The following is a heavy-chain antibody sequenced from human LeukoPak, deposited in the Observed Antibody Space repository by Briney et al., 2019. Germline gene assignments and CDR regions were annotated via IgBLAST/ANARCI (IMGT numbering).Heavy chain of an antibody. Sequence: GGSLRLSCAASGFTFSSYGMHWVRQAPGEGLEWVAVISYDGSNKYYADSVKGRFTISRDNSKNTLYLQMNSLRAEDTAVYYCAKASIWFGELLYTDYWGQGTLVTVSS. J-gene: IGHJ4*02. CDR3: AKASIWFGELLYTDY. V-gene: IGHV3-30*18. CDR1: GFTFSSYG. CDR2: ISYDGSNK. D-gene: IGHD3-10*01.